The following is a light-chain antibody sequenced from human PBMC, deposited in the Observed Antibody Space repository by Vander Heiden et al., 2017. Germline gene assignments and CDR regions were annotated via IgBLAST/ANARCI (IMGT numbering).Light chain of an antibody. CDR3: QHENSCPIT. Sequence: DIQMTKSPSTLSASVGDRVTITCRASQSISSWLAWYQQKPGKAPKLLIYKASSLESGVPSRFSGSGSGTEFTLTISSLQPDDFATYYCQHENSCPITFGGGTKVDIK. J-gene: IGKJ4*01. V-gene: IGKV1-5*03. CDR2: KAS. CDR1: QSISSW.